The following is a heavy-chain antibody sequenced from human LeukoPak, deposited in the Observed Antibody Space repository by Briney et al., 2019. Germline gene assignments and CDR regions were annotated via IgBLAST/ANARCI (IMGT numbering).Heavy chain of an antibody. V-gene: IGHV3-74*01. CDR2: INSDGSST. D-gene: IGHD3-3*01. J-gene: IGHJ3*02. CDR3: ARDEDWSGYYGAFDI. Sequence: HPGGSLRLSCAASGFTFSIYWMHWVRHAPGKGLVWVSRINSDGSSTSYADSVKGRFTISRDNAKNTLYLQMNSLRAEDTAVYYCARDEDWSGYYGAFDIWGQGTMVTVSS. CDR1: GFTFSIYW.